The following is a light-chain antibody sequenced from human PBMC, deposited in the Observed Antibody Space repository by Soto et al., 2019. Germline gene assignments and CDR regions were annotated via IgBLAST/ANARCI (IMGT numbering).Light chain of an antibody. CDR1: SSDVGSYNL. CDR2: EDT. CDR3: CSFAGSSAFVV. Sequence: QSALTQPASVSGSPGQSITISCTGTSSDVGSYNLVSWYQHHPGKAPKLMIYEDTKRPSGVSNRFSGSKSGNTASLTISGLQAEDEADYSCCSFAGSSAFVVFGGGTQLTVL. V-gene: IGLV2-23*02. J-gene: IGLJ2*01.